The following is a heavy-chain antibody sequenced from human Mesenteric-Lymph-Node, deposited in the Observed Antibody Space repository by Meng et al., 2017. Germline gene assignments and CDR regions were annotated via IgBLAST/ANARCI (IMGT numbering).Heavy chain of an antibody. CDR3: AREYGSGTKGGYYFDY. J-gene: IGHJ4*02. D-gene: IGHD3-10*01. CDR1: GFTVSSNY. CDR2: IYSGGST. Sequence: GGSLRLSCAASGFTVSSNYMSWVRQAPGKGLEWVSVIYSGGSTYYADSVKGRFTISRDNSKNTLYLQMNSLRAEDTAVYYCAREYGSGTKGGYYFDYWGQGTLVTVSS. V-gene: IGHV3-66*02.